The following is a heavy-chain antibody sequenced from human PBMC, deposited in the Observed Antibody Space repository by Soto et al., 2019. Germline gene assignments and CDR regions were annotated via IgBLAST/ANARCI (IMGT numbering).Heavy chain of an antibody. J-gene: IGHJ4*02. CDR2: IYYNDDR. V-gene: IGHV2-5*01. D-gene: IGHD5-12*01. Sequence: QITLQESGPTLVKPTQTLTLTCTFSGFSFTTAGVAVGWIRPTPGGALEWLTLIYYNDDRRFSPSLKTRLTITGDTSKNQVVLSLTNVDPGDTATYFCAHSDGGYEIIYFDFWGQVIPVTVSS. CDR1: GFSFTTAGVA. CDR3: AHSDGGYEIIYFDF.